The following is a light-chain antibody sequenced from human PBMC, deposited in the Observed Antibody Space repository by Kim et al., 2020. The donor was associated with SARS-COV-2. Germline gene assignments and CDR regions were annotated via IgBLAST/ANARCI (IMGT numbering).Light chain of an antibody. CDR3: EQFEHLPQT. Sequence: DIQMTQSPSSLSASVGDRVIITCQASQDISSYLNWYQQKPGEAPNLLIHLASILEAGVPSRFSGSGFGTDFTLTISSLQPEDIAIFYCEQFEHLPQTFGRWTKLHI. V-gene: IGKV1-33*01. J-gene: IGKJ2*01. CDR2: LAS. CDR1: QDISSY.